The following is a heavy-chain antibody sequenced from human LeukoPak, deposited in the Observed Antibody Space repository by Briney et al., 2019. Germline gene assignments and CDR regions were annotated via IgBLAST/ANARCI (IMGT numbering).Heavy chain of an antibody. D-gene: IGHD3-10*01. J-gene: IGHJ6*03. V-gene: IGHV4-34*01. CDR3: ARGRRPPGSGYYYMDV. CDR2: INHSGST. CDR1: GGSFSGYY. Sequence: PSETLSLTCAVYGGSFSGYYWSWIRQPPGKGLEWIGEINHSGSTNYNPSLKSRVTISVDTSKNQFSLKLSSVTAADTAVYYCARGRRPPGSGYYYMDVWGKGTTVTVSS.